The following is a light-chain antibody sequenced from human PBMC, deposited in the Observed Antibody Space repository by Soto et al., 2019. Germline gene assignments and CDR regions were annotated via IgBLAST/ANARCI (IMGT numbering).Light chain of an antibody. CDR2: WAS. V-gene: IGKV4-1*01. J-gene: IGKJ1*01. Sequence: DIVMTQSPDSLAVSLGERATINCKSSQSVLYSSNNKNYLAWYQQKPGQPPKLLIYWASTRESGVPDRFSGSGSGTDFTLTISSLQAEDVAVYYCQQCNSTPWTFGPGTKVEIK. CDR3: QQCNSTPWT. CDR1: QSVLYSSNNKNY.